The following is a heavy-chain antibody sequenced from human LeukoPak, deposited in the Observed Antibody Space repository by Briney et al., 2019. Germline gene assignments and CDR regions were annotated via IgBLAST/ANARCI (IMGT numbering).Heavy chain of an antibody. CDR3: ARAIMLRGDFYGVDV. V-gene: IGHV1-18*01. J-gene: IGHJ6*02. Sequence: ASVKVSCKASGYTFTTFGISWVRQGPGQGLGWMVWINTHSGSKNYAQSVQGSVIMSTDTSTPTAYMDLRSLRSDDTAVYYCARAIMLRGDFYGVDVWGQGTTVTVSS. CDR2: INTHSGSK. CDR1: GYTFTTFG. D-gene: IGHD3-10*01.